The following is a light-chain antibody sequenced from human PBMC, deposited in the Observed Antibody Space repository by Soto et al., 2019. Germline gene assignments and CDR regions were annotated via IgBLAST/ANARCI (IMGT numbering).Light chain of an antibody. J-gene: IGKJ1*01. CDR3: QQYYSTPWT. V-gene: IGKV4-1*01. CDR1: QSFLYSSNNKNY. Sequence: EIVLTQSPATLSVSPGERATLSCRASQSFLYSSNNKNYLAWYQQKPGQPPKLLIYWASTRESGVPDRFSGSGSGTDFTLTISSLQAEDVAVYYCQQYYSTPWTFGQGTKVDIK. CDR2: WAS.